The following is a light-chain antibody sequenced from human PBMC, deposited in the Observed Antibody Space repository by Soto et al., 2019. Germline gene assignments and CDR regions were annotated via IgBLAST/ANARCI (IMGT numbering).Light chain of an antibody. CDR3: QKYDNLPT. CDR1: QDISHS. Sequence: DIQMTQSPSSLSASVGDIVTITFRASQDISHSLAWYQQKPGKAAQLLIYGASTLQSGVPSRFTGSGSGTDFSLTISSLQPEDVATYYCQKYDNLPTFGQGTRLEIK. J-gene: IGKJ5*01. V-gene: IGKV1-27*01. CDR2: GAS.